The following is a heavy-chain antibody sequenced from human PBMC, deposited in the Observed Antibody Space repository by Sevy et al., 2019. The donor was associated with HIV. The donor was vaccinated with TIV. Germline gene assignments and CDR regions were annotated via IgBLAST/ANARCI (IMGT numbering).Heavy chain of an antibody. CDR2: ISWNSGSI. J-gene: IGHJ3*02. V-gene: IGHV3-9*01. CDR3: AKDGGSGWLLGDAFDI. Sequence: GGSLRLSCAASGFTFDDYAMHWVRQAPGKGLEWVSGISWNSGSIGYADSVKGRFTISRDNAKNSLYLQMNILRAEDTALYYCAKDGGSGWLLGDAFDIWGQGTMVTVSS. CDR1: GFTFDDYA. D-gene: IGHD3-22*01.